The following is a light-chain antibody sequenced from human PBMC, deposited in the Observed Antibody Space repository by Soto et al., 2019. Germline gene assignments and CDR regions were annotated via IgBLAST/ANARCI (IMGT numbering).Light chain of an antibody. Sequence: DIQMTQSPSSLSASVGDRVTITCRASQGISSYLAWYRQKPGKVPEVLIYSASALQSGVPSRFSGSGSGTDFTLTISSLQPVDVATYYCQNYGSAPLTFGGGTKVEIK. J-gene: IGKJ4*01. V-gene: IGKV1-27*01. CDR2: SAS. CDR3: QNYGSAPLT. CDR1: QGISSY.